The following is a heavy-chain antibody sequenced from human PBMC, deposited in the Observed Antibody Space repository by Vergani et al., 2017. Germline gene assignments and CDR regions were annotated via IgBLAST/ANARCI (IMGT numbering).Heavy chain of an antibody. V-gene: IGHV1-46*03. CDR1: GYPFTSYY. CDR2: INPSGCST. CDR3: ASSTVTTYDYAFDI. J-gene: IGHJ3*02. Sequence: QVQLVQSGAEVKKPGASVKVSCKASGYPFTSYYMHWVRQAPGQGLEWMGIINPSGCSTSYAQKFQGRVTMTRDTSTSTVYMELSSLRSEDTAVYYCASSTVTTYDYAFDIWGQGTMVTVSS. D-gene: IGHD4-17*01.